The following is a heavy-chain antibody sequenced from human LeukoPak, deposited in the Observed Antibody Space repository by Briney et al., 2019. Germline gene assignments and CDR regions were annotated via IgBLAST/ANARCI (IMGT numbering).Heavy chain of an antibody. Sequence: GGSLRLSCAASGFTFSSYAMNWVRQAPGKGLEWVSAISGSGAGTYYADSVKGRFTISRDNSTHTLYLQMNSLRAEDTAVYYCAKEVSRVTTFYFDYWGQGTLVTVSS. CDR2: ISGSGAGT. D-gene: IGHD4-17*01. CDR1: GFTFSSYA. CDR3: AKEVSRVTTFYFDY. V-gene: IGHV3-23*01. J-gene: IGHJ4*02.